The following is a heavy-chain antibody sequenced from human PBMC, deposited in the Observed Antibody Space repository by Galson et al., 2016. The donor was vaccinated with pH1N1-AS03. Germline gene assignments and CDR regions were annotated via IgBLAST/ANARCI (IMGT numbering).Heavy chain of an antibody. CDR2: ISSDGSET. D-gene: IGHD2-21*01. CDR3: ARDYAYCNGPSCFNIDA. J-gene: IGHJ6*02. CDR1: QATFSSYG. Sequence: SLRLSCAASQATFSSYGMHWVRQAPGGGLEWVSFISSDGSETYYADSVKGRFTISRDNSKRTLFVQLNSLRRDDTAVYFCARDYAYCNGPSCFNIDAWGQGTTVTVSS. V-gene: IGHV3-30*03.